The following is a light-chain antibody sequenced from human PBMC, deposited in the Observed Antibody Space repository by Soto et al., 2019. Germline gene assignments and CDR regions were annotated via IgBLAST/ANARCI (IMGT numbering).Light chain of an antibody. J-gene: IGKJ2*01. CDR1: QTINTEF. CDR2: GTS. CDR3: QPYGSSPLYA. V-gene: IGKV3-20*01. Sequence: EIVLTQSPGTLSLSPGERATFSCRTSQTINTEFLAWYQQRPGLAPRLLIHGTSNRATGIPDRFSGSGSGTDPTLNIRALTPEELEVYSCQPYGSSPLYAFGQGTKLEI.